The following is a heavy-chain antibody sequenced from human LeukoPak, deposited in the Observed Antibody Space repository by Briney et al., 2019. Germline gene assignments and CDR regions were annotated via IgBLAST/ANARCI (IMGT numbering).Heavy chain of an antibody. CDR1: GYTFTSYY. J-gene: IGHJ5*02. Sequence: GASVKVSCKASGYTFTSYYMHWVRQAPGQGLEWMGIINPSGGSTSYAQKFQGRVTMTRDMPTSTVYMELSSLRSEDTAVYYCARDLRYDFWSGYLSWFDPWGQGTLVTVSS. D-gene: IGHD3-3*01. CDR3: ARDLRYDFWSGYLSWFDP. CDR2: INPSGGST. V-gene: IGHV1-46*01.